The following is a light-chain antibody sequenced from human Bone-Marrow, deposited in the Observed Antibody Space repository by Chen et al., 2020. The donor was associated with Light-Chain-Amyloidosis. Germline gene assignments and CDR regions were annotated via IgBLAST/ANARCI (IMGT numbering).Light chain of an antibody. Sequence: SYVLTQPPSVSVSPGKTSSFTCGENHIGSKPVHWYQQKPGQAPVLVVYDDSHRPPGITERFSGYNSGNTATLTISGVEAGDEADYYWQVWDSISDHAVVFGGGTKLTVL. CDR2: DDS. J-gene: IGLJ2*01. CDR3: QVWDSISDHAVV. V-gene: IGLV3-21*03. CDR1: HIGSKP.